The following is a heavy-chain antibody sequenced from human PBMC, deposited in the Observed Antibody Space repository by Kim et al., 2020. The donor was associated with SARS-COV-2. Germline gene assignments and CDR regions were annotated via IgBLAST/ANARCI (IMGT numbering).Heavy chain of an antibody. J-gene: IGHJ4*02. CDR2: ISGSGGDT. D-gene: IGHD3-10*01. CDR3: TRFKGFGEDGF. Sequence: GGSLRLSCVGSGFSFRNYAMSWVRQAPGKGLDWVSRISGSGGDTFYADSVKGRFTISRDNSKNTLYLQMNSLRVEDTAVYYCTRFKGFGEDGFWGQGTLVIVSS. CDR1: GFSFRNYA. V-gene: IGHV3-23*01.